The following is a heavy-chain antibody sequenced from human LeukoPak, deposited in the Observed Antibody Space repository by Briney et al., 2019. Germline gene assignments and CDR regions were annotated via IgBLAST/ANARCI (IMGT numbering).Heavy chain of an antibody. CDR2: ISAYNANT. CDR3: ARDWNNYYGSGSYLTDH. Sequence: ASVKVSCKASGYTFTSYGISWVRQAPGQGLDWMGWISAYNANTNYAQKLQGRVTMTTDTSTSTAYMELRSLRSDDTAVYYCARDWNNYYGSGSYLTDHWGQGTLVTVSS. D-gene: IGHD3-10*01. V-gene: IGHV1-18*01. CDR1: GYTFTSYG. J-gene: IGHJ4*02.